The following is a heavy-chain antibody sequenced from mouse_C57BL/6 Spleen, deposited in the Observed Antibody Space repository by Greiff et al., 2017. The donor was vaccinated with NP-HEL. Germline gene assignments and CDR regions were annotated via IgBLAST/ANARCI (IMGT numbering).Heavy chain of an antibody. V-gene: IGHV7-3*01. CDR3: ARYDDGYYYAMDY. CDR2: IRNKANGYTT. CDR1: GFTFTDYY. J-gene: IGHJ4*01. D-gene: IGHD2-3*01. Sequence: EVHLVESGGGLVQPGGSLSLSCAASGFTFTDYYMSWVRQPPGKALEWLGFIRNKANGYTTEYSASVKGRFTISRDNSQSILYLQMNALRAEDSATYYCARYDDGYYYAMDYWGQGPSVTVSS.